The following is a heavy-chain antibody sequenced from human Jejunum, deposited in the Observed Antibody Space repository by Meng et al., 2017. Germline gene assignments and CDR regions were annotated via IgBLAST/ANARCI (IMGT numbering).Heavy chain of an antibody. CDR3: ARQTGGIYYFDS. V-gene: IGHV4-61*02. CDR1: GASIRTSGDY. CDR2: LLTTGTA. J-gene: IGHJ4*02. D-gene: IGHD6-13*01. Sequence: SETLSLTCTVSGASIRTSGDYWTWVRQPAGKGLEWIWRLLTTGTANYNPSLKSRVTISLDTSKNQFSLNLTSVTAADTAVYYCARQTGGIYYFDSWGQGTLVTVSS.